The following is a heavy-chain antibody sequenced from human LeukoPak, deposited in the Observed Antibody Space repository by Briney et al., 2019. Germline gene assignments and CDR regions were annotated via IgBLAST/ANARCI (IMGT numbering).Heavy chain of an antibody. CDR2: INPSGGST. J-gene: IGHJ4*02. Sequence: GASVKVSCKASGYTFTSYYMHWVRQAPGQGLEWMGIINPSGGSTSYAQKFQGRVTMTRDMSTSTVYMELSSLRSEDTAVYYCAKDRVQWLVFPYYFDYWGQGTLVTVSS. V-gene: IGHV1-46*01. CDR3: AKDRVQWLVFPYYFDY. CDR1: GYTFTSYY. D-gene: IGHD6-19*01.